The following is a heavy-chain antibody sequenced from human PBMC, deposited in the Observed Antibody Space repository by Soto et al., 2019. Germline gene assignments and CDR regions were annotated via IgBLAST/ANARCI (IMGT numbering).Heavy chain of an antibody. D-gene: IGHD3-22*01. CDR1: GFSFSIYA. CDR2: ISGGGGST. Sequence: EVQLLDSGGRLVQPGGSLRLSCAASGFSFSIYAMNWVRPAPGKGLEWVSGISGGGGSTYYADSVKGRCTISRDNSKNTLYLQMNSLRVEDTAVYYCAKDPTSYDSSAQFDSWGQGTLVTVSS. CDR3: AKDPTSYDSSAQFDS. J-gene: IGHJ4*02. V-gene: IGHV3-23*01.